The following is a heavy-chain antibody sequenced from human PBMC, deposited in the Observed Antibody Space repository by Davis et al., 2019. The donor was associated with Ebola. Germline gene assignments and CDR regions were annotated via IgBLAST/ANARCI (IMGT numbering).Heavy chain of an antibody. CDR3: AYGGNSGY. CDR1: GFTFSGSA. Sequence: GESLKISCAASGFTFSGSAMHWVRQASGKGLEWVGRIRSKANSYATAYAASVKGRFTISRDASKNTAYLQMNSLKTEDTAVYYCAYGGNSGYWGQGTLVTVSS. V-gene: IGHV3-73*01. J-gene: IGHJ4*02. CDR2: IRSKANSYAT. D-gene: IGHD4-23*01.